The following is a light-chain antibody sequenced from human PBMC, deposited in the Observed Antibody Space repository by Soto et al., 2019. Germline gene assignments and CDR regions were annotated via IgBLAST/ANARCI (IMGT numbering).Light chain of an antibody. CDR1: RGIGSY. CDR2: AAS. Sequence: DIQLTQSPSFLSASVGDRVTITCRASRGIGSYLAWYQQKPGKAPNLLIYAASTLQSGVPSRFSGSGSGTEFTLTISSLQPEDFASYYCQQLNSYPQTFGQGTKLEIK. J-gene: IGKJ2*01. CDR3: QQLNSYPQT. V-gene: IGKV1-9*01.